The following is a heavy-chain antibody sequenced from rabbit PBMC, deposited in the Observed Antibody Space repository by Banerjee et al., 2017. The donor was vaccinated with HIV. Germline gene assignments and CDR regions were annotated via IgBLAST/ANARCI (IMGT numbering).Heavy chain of an antibody. J-gene: IGHJ4*01. CDR3: ARDKGGYAGYGYAYL. CDR1: GIDFSSYYY. Sequence: QSLEESGGDLVKPGASLTLPCTASGIDFSSYYYMCWVRQAPGKGLEWIGCIYAGRSGSTDYASWVNGRFTISKTSSTTVTLQMTSLTAADTATYFCARDKGGYAGYGYAYLWGPGTLVTVS. V-gene: IGHV1S40*01. D-gene: IGHD6-1*01. CDR2: IYAGRSGST.